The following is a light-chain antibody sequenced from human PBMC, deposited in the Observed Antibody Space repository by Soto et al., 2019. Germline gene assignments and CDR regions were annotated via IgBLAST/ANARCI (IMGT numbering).Light chain of an antibody. Sequence: AIQLTQSRTSLSASVGDRVTITCRASQGISSALAWYQQKPGKAPKLLIYDASSLESGVPSRFSGSGSGTDFTLTISSLQPEDFATYYCQQFNSYPQWWTFGQGTKVEIK. CDR3: QQFNSYPQWWT. CDR1: QGISSA. V-gene: IGKV1-13*02. J-gene: IGKJ1*01. CDR2: DAS.